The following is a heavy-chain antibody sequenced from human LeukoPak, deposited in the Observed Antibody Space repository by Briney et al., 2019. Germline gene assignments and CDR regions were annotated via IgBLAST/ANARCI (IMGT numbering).Heavy chain of an antibody. J-gene: IGHJ4*02. CDR3: ASTDCSSTSCPNYYFDY. CDR1: GFTFSSYS. CDR2: ISSSSSYI. Sequence: GGSLRLSCAASGFTFSSYSMNWVRQAPGKGLEWVPSISSSSSYIFYADSVKGRFTISRDNAKNSLYLQMNSLRAEDTAVYYCASTDCSSTSCPNYYFDYWGQGTLVTVSS. V-gene: IGHV3-21*01. D-gene: IGHD2-2*01.